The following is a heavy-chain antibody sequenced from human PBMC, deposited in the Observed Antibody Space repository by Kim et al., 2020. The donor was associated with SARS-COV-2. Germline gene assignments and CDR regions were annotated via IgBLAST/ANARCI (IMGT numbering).Heavy chain of an antibody. V-gene: IGHV1-2*02. CDR3: ARVDSSGWLYYFDY. Sequence: ASVKVSCKASGYTFTGYYMHWVRQAPGQGLEWMGWINPNSGGTNYAQKFQGRVTMTRDTSISTAYMELSRLRSDDTAVYYCARVDSSGWLYYFDYWGQGTLVTVSS. D-gene: IGHD6-19*01. CDR1: GYTFTGYY. CDR2: INPNSGGT. J-gene: IGHJ4*02.